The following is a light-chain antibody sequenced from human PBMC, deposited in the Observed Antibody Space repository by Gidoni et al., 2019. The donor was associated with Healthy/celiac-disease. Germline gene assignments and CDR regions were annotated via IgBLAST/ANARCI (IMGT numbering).Light chain of an antibody. CDR2: SNN. V-gene: IGLV1-44*01. J-gene: IGLJ3*02. Sequence: QSVLTQPPSASGTAGQRVTISCSGSSSKIGSNTVNWYQQLPGTAPKLLIYSNNQRPSGVPDRFSGSKSGTSASLAISGLQSEDEADYYCAAWDDSLNGWVFGGGTKLTVL. CDR1: SSKIGSNT. CDR3: AAWDDSLNGWV.